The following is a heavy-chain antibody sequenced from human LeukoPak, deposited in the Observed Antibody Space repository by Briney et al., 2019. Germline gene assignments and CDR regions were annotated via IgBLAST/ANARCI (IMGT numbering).Heavy chain of an antibody. CDR2: IYSSGST. J-gene: IGHJ1*01. Sequence: PSETLSLTCTVSGGSIGSYYWSWIRQPPGKGLEWIGYIYSSGSTNYNPSLKSRVTISVDTSKNQFSLKLSSVTAADTAVYYCARGPYFQHWGQGTLVTVSS. CDR3: ARGPYFQH. CDR1: GGSIGSYY. V-gene: IGHV4-59*01.